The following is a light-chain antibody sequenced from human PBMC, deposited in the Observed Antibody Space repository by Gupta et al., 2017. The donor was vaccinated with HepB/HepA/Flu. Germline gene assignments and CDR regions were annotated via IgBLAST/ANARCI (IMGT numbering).Light chain of an antibody. CDR2: EVS. Sequence: SALTQPPSASGSSGQSVTISCTGTSSDVGGYNYVSWYQQYPGKAPNLIIYEVSKRPAGVPDRFSGSKSGNTASLTVSGRQAEEGADYYCSSDAGSNKGVFGGGTKLTVL. CDR3: SSDAGSNKGV. J-gene: IGLJ3*02. V-gene: IGLV2-8*01. CDR1: SSDVGGYNY.